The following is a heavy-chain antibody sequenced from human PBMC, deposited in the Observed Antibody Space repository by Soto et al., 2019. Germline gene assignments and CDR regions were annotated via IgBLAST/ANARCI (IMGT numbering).Heavy chain of an antibody. J-gene: IGHJ6*02. CDR1: GGTFSSYA. V-gene: IGHV1-69*13. CDR2: IIPIFGTA. Sequence: VKVSCKASGGTFSSYAISWVRQAPGQGLEWMGGIIPIFGTANYAQKFQGRVTITADKSTSTAYMELSSLRSEDTAVYYCARDHIVVVPAAIPYYYYYGMDVWGQGTTVTVSS. CDR3: ARDHIVVVPAAIPYYYYYGMDV. D-gene: IGHD2-2*02.